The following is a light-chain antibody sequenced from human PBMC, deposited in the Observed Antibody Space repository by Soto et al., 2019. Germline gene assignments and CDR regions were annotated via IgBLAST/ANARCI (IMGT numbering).Light chain of an antibody. CDR2: AAS. Sequence: QMTQSPSSLSASVGEKIIITCRASRDVGSDVSWYQQKPGQAPKLLIYAASNLYTGVPSRFSGSGSGTKFTLTIASLQPDDFATYYCQQYETFSGTFGPGTKVDIK. CDR1: RDVGSD. J-gene: IGKJ1*01. CDR3: QQYETFSGT. V-gene: IGKV1-17*01.